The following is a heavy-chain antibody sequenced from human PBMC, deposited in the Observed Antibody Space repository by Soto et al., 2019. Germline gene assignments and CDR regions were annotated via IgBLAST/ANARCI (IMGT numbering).Heavy chain of an antibody. V-gene: IGHV4-59*01. CDR2: MYYTGDT. CDR3: ARLVTGEAAGTFWFDP. J-gene: IGHJ5*02. D-gene: IGHD6-13*01. CDR1: GGSIDGYY. Sequence: PSETLSLTCTVSGGSIDGYYWTWSRQAPGKGLEWIGYMYYTGDTNYNPSLKSRVSISIDTSRTFFFLNLRSVTAADTAVYYCARLVTGEAAGTFWFDPWGQGTLVTVSS.